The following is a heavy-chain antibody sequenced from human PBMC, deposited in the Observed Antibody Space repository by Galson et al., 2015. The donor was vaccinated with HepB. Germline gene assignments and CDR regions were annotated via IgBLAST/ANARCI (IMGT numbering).Heavy chain of an antibody. V-gene: IGHV3-33*01. CDR1: GFIFSRNV. CDR2: IWYDGSNT. J-gene: IGHJ4*02. Sequence: SLRLSCAASGFIFSRNVMHWVRQAPGKGLEWVAVIWYDGSNTYYADSVKGRFTISRDNSKNTLHLQMNRLRAEDTAVYYCARDSNSNYFDYWGQGTLVTVSS. D-gene: IGHD2-2*01. CDR3: ARDSNSNYFDY.